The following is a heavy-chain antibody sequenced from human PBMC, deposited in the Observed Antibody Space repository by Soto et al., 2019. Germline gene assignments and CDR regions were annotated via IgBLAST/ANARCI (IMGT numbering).Heavy chain of an antibody. J-gene: IGHJ4*02. V-gene: IGHV1-8*01. CDR1: GYIFPEND. CDR2: MNPNSGNT. CDR3: VRAPLDYYSADYFDN. D-gene: IGHD2-21*01. Sequence: SVKVSFKACGYIFPENDINWVRQATGQGLEWMGWMNPNSGNTGYAQKFQGRVTRTRDNSITTAYMELSSLRSEDTAVYFCVRAPLDYYSADYFDNWGQGTLVTVSS.